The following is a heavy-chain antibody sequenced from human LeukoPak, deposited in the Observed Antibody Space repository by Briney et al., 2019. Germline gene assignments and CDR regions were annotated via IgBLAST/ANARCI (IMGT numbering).Heavy chain of an antibody. CDR1: GFTFSSYW. Sequence: GGSLRLSCAASGFTFSSYWMSWVRQAPGKGLEWVANIKKDGSEKYYVDSVKGRLTISRDNAKNSLYLQMNSLRAEDMALYYCAKGSGYDTKYYFDYWGQGTLVTVSS. D-gene: IGHD5-12*01. J-gene: IGHJ4*02. CDR2: IKKDGSEK. V-gene: IGHV3-7*03. CDR3: AKGSGYDTKYYFDY.